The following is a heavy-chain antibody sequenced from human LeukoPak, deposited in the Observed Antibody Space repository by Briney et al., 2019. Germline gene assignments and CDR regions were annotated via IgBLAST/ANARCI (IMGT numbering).Heavy chain of an antibody. Sequence: GGSLRLSCAASGFTFSTYGMGWVRQAPGEGLEWVSGLSGGGSSGVSTYYADSVKGRFTISRDNAKNSLYLQMDSLRAEDTAVYYCAELGITMIGGVWGKGTTVTISS. D-gene: IGHD3-10*02. CDR1: GFTFSTYG. CDR2: LSGGGSSGVST. V-gene: IGHV3-23*01. J-gene: IGHJ6*04. CDR3: AELGITMIGGV.